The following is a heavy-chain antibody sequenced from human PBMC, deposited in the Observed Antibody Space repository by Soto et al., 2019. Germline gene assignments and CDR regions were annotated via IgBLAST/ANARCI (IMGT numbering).Heavy chain of an antibody. J-gene: IGHJ5*02. V-gene: IGHV4-31*03. CDR1: GGSISSGGYY. CDR2: IYYSGST. CDR3: ARGSVVDTAMVSGGNWFNP. Sequence: SETLSLTCTVSGGSISSGGYYWSWIRQHPGKGLEWIGYIYYSGSTYYNPSLKSRVTISVDTSKNQFSLKLSSVTAADTAVYYCARGSVVDTAMVSGGNWFNPWGQGTLVTVSS. D-gene: IGHD5-18*01.